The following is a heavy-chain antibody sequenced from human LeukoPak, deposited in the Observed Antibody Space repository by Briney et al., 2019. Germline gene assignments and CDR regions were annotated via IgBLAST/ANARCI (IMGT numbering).Heavy chain of an antibody. CDR2: IYHSGST. CDR3: ARDVYDSSGYLGAEYFQH. V-gene: IGHV4-38-2*02. J-gene: IGHJ1*01. CDR1: GYSISSGYY. D-gene: IGHD3-22*01. Sequence: KSSETLSLTCAVSGYSISSGYYWGWIRQPPGKGLEWIGSIYHSGSTYNNPSLKSRVTISVDTSKNQFSLKLSSVTAADTAVYYCARDVYDSSGYLGAEYFQHWGQGTLVTVSS.